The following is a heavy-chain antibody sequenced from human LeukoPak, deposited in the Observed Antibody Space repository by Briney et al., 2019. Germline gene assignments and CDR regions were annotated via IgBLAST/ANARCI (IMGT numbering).Heavy chain of an antibody. CDR2: IYLSGST. CDR1: GGSMSSGGYS. Sequence: SETLSLTCAVSGGSMSSGGYSWSWIRQPPGKGLEWIGYIYLSGSTYYNPSLKSRVTISVDRSKNQFSLKLSSVTAADTAVYFCVRGITGSPGWFDPWGQGTLVTVSS. CDR3: VRGITGSPGWFDP. J-gene: IGHJ5*02. V-gene: IGHV4-30-2*01. D-gene: IGHD1-20*01.